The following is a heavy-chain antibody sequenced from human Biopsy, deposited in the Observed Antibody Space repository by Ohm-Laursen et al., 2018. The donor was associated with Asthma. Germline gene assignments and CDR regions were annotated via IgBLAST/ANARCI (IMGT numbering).Heavy chain of an antibody. D-gene: IGHD3-22*01. J-gene: IGHJ4*02. CDR2: IYSGGTS. CDR1: GFSFSNFA. CDR3: ARGDSSNWSHYYFDY. Sequence: SLRLSCAASGFSFSNFAIHWVRQAPGKGLEWVSVIYSGGTSHTADSVRGRFTISRDFSKNTLHLQMHSLRVEDTAVYYCARGDSSNWSHYYFDYWGQGTLVTVSS. V-gene: IGHV3-53*01.